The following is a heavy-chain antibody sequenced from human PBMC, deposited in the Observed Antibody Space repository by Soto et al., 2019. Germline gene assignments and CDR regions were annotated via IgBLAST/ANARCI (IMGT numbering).Heavy chain of an antibody. CDR2: IHPGDSDT. D-gene: IGHD4-17*01. Sequence: GGTLKNSCVGFWFSLSRYTIGRVRPGSGKGLEWMGVIHPGDSDTIYSPSFQGQVTISADKSISTAYLQWSSLKASDTAMYYCTLSYGDSYYYYYGMDVWGQGTTVTVSS. J-gene: IGHJ6*02. V-gene: IGHV5-51*01. CDR3: TLSYGDSYYYYYGMDV. CDR1: WFSLSRYT.